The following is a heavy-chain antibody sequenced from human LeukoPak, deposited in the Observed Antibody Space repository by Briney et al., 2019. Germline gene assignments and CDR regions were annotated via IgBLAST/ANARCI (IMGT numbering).Heavy chain of an antibody. CDR1: GFTFSSFA. CDR2: ISGSGGTT. D-gene: IGHD6-19*01. Sequence: GGSLRLSCAASGFTFSSFAMNWVRQAPGKGLEWVSSISGSGGTTYYAGSVKGRFTISRDNSKNTLFLQMNSLRADDTAIYYCANWMAGTEDYWGQGTLVTVSS. CDR3: ANWMAGTEDY. V-gene: IGHV3-23*01. J-gene: IGHJ4*02.